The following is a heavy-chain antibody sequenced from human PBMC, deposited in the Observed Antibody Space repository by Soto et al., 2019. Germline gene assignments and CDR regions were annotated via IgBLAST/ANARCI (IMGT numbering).Heavy chain of an antibody. CDR2: ISSDNGNT. V-gene: IGHV1-18*01. CDR3: ARCIQQDDESGMDG. Sequence: QAQLVQSGAEVKKPGASVKVSCKASGYTFYSHSITWVRQAPGQGLEWMGRISSDNGNTRYAQRFRGRVTMATDTATSTVNLERSTRRSAGTAVYYCARCIQQDDESGMDGWGQGTTVTVSS. D-gene: IGHD1-1*01. J-gene: IGHJ6*02. CDR1: GYTFYSHS.